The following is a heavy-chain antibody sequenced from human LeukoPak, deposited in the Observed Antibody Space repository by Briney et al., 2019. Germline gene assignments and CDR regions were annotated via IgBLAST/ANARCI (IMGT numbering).Heavy chain of an antibody. CDR2: ISYDGSNK. D-gene: IGHD2/OR15-2a*01. CDR3: AKDPGLSGFDY. J-gene: IGHJ4*02. V-gene: IGHV3-30*18. CDR1: GFTFSSYG. Sequence: GGSLRLSCAASGFTFSSYGMHWVRQAPGKGLEWVAVISYDGSNKYYADSVKGRFTISRDNSKNTLYLQMNSLRAEDTAVYYCAKDPGLSGFDYWGQGTLVTVSS.